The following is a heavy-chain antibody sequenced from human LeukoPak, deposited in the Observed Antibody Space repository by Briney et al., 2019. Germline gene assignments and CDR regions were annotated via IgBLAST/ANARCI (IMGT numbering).Heavy chain of an antibody. D-gene: IGHD3-9*01. CDR3: ATSNYDILTGYQDAFDI. V-gene: IGHV5-51*01. Sequence: GESLKISCKGSGYSFTSYWIGWVRQMPGKGLEWMGMIYPGDSDTRYSPSFQGQVTISADKSISTAYLQWSSLKASDTAMYYCATSNYDILTGYQDAFDIWGQGTMVTVSS. J-gene: IGHJ3*02. CDR2: IYPGDSDT. CDR1: GYSFTSYW.